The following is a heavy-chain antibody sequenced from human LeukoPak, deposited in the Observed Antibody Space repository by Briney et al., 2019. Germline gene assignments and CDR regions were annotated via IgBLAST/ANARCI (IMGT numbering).Heavy chain of an antibody. CDR1: RFTFNDYY. J-gene: IGHJ5*02. V-gene: IGHV3-11*01. D-gene: IGHD5-24*01. CDR2: IYIGGTNT. Sequence: GGAVRLSLPGCRFTFNDYYLSWIHQATAKGLYWLSYIYIGGTNTHCADSVKCRFTISRDNAKMSLYLEMNNLRAEDTAVYYCAPDGAGFDTWGQGVMVAVAS. CDR3: APDGAGFDT.